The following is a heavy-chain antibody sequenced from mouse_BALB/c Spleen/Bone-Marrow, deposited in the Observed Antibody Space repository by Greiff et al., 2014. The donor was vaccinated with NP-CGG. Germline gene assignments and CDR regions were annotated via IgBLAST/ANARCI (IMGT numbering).Heavy chain of an antibody. CDR3: ARNWDWVFAY. V-gene: IGHV1-5*01. J-gene: IGHJ3*01. CDR2: IYPGNNDA. CDR1: GYTFTNYW. D-gene: IGHD4-1*01. Sequence: EVKLQQSGTVLARPGASLRMSCKASGYTFTNYWINWIKQRPGQGLEWIGAIYPGNNDAKYTQKFKAKAKLTAVTSTSTADMELSSLTNEDSAVYYCARNWDWVFAYWDQGTLVTVSA.